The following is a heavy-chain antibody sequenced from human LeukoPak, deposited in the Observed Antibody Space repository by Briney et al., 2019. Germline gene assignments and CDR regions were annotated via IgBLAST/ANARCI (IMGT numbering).Heavy chain of an antibody. Sequence: ASVKVSCKASGYTFTGYYMHWVRQAPGQGLEWMGWINPNSGGTNHAQKFQGRVTMTRDTSISTAYMELSRLRSDDTAVYYCARLRGIAAAGGWFDPWGQGTLVTVSS. CDR2: INPNSGGT. CDR3: ARLRGIAAAGGWFDP. D-gene: IGHD6-13*01. V-gene: IGHV1-2*02. J-gene: IGHJ5*02. CDR1: GYTFTGYY.